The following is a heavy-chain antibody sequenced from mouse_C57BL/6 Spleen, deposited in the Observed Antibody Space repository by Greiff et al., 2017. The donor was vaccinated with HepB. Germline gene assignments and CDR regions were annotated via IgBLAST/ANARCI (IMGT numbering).Heavy chain of an antibody. CDR1: GYTFTDYY. J-gene: IGHJ3*01. D-gene: IGHD1-1*01. Sequence: EVQLQQSGPELVKPGASVKISCKASGYTFTDYYMNWVKQSHGKSLEWIGDINPNNGGTSYNQKFKGKATLTVDKSSSTAYMELRSLTSEDSAVYYCARRLRSPFAYWGQGTLVTVSA. CDR2: INPNNGGT. CDR3: ARRLRSPFAY. V-gene: IGHV1-26*01.